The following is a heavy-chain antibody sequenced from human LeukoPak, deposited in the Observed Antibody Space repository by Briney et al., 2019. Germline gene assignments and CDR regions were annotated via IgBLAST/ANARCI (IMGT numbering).Heavy chain of an antibody. CDR1: GVSISSGGYY. J-gene: IGHJ3*02. Sequence: SETLSLTCTVSGVSISSGGYYWSWIRQHPGKGLEWIGYIYYSGSTYYNPSLKSRVTISVDTSKNQFSLKLSSVTAADTAVYYCARVDREYDYGDYPVAFDIWGQGTMVTVSS. CDR3: ARVDREYDYGDYPVAFDI. V-gene: IGHV4-31*03. CDR2: IYYSGST. D-gene: IGHD4-17*01.